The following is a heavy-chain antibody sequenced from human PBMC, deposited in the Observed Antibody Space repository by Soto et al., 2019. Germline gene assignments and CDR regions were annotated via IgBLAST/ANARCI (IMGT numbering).Heavy chain of an antibody. V-gene: IGHV1-2*04. Sequence: ASVKVSCKASGYTFTGYYMHWVRQAPGQGLEWMGWINPNSGGTNYAQKFQGWVTMTRDTSISTAYMELSRLRSDDTAVYYCARGGLQYCSGGSCLVFDYWGQGTLVTVSS. D-gene: IGHD2-15*01. CDR2: INPNSGGT. CDR3: ARGGLQYCSGGSCLVFDY. CDR1: GYTFTGYY. J-gene: IGHJ4*02.